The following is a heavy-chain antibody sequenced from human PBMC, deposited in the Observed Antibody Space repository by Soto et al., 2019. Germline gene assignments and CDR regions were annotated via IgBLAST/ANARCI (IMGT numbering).Heavy chain of an antibody. CDR2: IYYSGST. D-gene: IGHD6-13*01. V-gene: IGHV4-31*03. CDR3: ASRRLDSSSWYSYFQH. Sequence: SETLSLTCTVSGGSISSGGYYWSWIRQHPGKGLEWIGYIYYSGSTYYNPSLKSRVTISVDTSKNQFSPKLSSVTAADTAVYYCASRRLDSSSWYSYFQHWGQGTLVTVSS. J-gene: IGHJ1*01. CDR1: GGSISSGGYY.